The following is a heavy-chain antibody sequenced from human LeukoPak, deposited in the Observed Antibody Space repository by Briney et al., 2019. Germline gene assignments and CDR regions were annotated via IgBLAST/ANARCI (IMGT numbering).Heavy chain of an antibody. D-gene: IGHD2-15*01. CDR2: IKQDGSEK. J-gene: IGHJ4*02. CDR3: VGGLVGCSGGSCYPTDS. V-gene: IGHV3-7*01. CDR1: GFTFSSYW. Sequence: GGSLRLSCAASGFTFSSYWMSWVRQAPGKGLEWVANIKQDGSEKYYVDSVKGRFTISRDNAKNSLYLQMNSLRAEDTAVYCCVGGLVGCSGGSCYPTDSWGQGTLVTVSS.